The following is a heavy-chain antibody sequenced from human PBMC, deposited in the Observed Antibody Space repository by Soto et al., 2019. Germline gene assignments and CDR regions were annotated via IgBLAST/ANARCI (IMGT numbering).Heavy chain of an antibody. D-gene: IGHD3-22*01. J-gene: IGHJ4*02. CDR3: ARGVTYYSASSGPYFDY. Sequence: QVQLVESGGGVVQPGRSLRLSCAASGFTFSSYAMHWVRQAPGKGLEWVAVISYDGSNKYYADSVKGRFTISRDNSKNTLYLQMNSLRAEDTAVYYCARGVTYYSASSGPYFDYWGQGTLVTVSS. V-gene: IGHV3-30-3*01. CDR2: ISYDGSNK. CDR1: GFTFSSYA.